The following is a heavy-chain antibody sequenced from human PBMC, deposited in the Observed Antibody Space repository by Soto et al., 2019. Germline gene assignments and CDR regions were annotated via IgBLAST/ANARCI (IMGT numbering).Heavy chain of an antibody. V-gene: IGHV4-30-2*01. J-gene: IGHJ3*02. CDR3: ARDRVAIRNDAFDI. Sequence: SETLSLTCAVSGGSISSGGYSWSWIRQPPGKGLEWIGYIYHSGSTYYNPSLKSRVTISVDRSKNQFSLKLSSVTAADTAVYYCARDRVAIRNDAFDIWGQGTMVTVSS. D-gene: IGHD3-10*01. CDR2: IYHSGST. CDR1: GGSISSGGYS.